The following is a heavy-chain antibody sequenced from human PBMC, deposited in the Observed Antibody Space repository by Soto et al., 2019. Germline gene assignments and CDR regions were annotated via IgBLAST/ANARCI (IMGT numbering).Heavy chain of an antibody. CDR2: IYYTGTT. CDR3: ARDDSFYGEPGYGMNV. D-gene: IGHD4-17*01. Sequence: QVQLQESGPGLVEASQTLSLTCTVSGATISSGGFSWSWIRQRPGKGLEWIGHIYYTGTTSYNPSLNSRVTISLDMSSNQFSLKLRSVTAAFTAKYFCARDDSFYGEPGYGMNVWGQGTTVTVSS. CDR1: GATISSGGFS. V-gene: IGHV4-31*03. J-gene: IGHJ6*02.